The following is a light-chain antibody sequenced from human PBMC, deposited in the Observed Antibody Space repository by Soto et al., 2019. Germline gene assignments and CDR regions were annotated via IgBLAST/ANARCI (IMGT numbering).Light chain of an antibody. V-gene: IGKV3-15*01. CDR1: QTVGSK. J-gene: IGKJ3*01. CDR3: QQYDSWPQFT. CDR2: GAS. Sequence: EVAMTQSPATLSVSPGEKATLSCRASQTVGSKLSWYQQTPGRAPRLLFYGASTRATGVPARFSAGGSGTEFTLTISSLLSEDFVVYYCQQYDSWPQFTFGPGTKVEIK.